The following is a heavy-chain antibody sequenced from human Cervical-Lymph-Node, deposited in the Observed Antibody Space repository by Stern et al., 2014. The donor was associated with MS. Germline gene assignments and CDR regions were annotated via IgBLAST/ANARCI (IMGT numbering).Heavy chain of an antibody. V-gene: IGHV3-33*08. D-gene: IGHD1-7*01. CDR1: GFTFSNYG. J-gene: IGHJ4*02. CDR2: TCYDVNKK. Sequence: QVQLVESGGGVVQPGRTLRLSCAASGFTFSNYGMHWVRQAPDKGLEWAAVTCYDVNKKYYADSVKGRVTISTDNFNKTLFLLISSLTAEDTALYYCARGNWNYEGMGYWGQGTLVTVSS. CDR3: ARGNWNYEGMGY.